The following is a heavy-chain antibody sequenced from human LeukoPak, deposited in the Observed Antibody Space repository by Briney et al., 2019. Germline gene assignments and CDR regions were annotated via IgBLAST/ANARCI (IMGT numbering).Heavy chain of an antibody. D-gene: IGHD3-10*01. CDR3: ARSYYGSGSRPYGMDV. J-gene: IGHJ6*02. V-gene: IGHV4-39*01. CDR1: GGSISSSNSY. Sequence: KPSETLSLTCTVSGGSISSSNSYWAWIRQPPRKGLEWIASIYYSGSTNYNPSLKGRVIISVDTSKNQFSLRLSSVTAADTAVYYCARSYYGSGSRPYGMDVWGQGTTVTASS. CDR2: IYYSGST.